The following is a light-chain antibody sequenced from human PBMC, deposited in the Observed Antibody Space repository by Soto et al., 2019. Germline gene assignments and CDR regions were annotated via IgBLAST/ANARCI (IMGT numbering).Light chain of an antibody. CDR2: EVS. CDR1: SSDVGGYNY. CDR3: SSYTSSSTHVV. J-gene: IGLJ2*01. V-gene: IGLV2-14*01. Sequence: QSALTQPASVSGSPGQSITISCTGTSSDVGGYNYVSWYQQHPGKAPKLMIYEVSNRPSGVSNRFSGSNSGNTASLTICGLQAEDEADYYCSSYTSSSTHVVFGGGTQRIV.